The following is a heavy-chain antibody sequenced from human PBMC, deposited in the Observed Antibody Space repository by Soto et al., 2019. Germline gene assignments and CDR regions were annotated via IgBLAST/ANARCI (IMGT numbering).Heavy chain of an antibody. D-gene: IGHD3-10*01. CDR3: SRVSGIYYYGMDV. CDR2: INHSGST. J-gene: IGHJ6*02. CDR1: GGSFSGYY. Sequence: QVQLQQWGAGLLKPSETLSLTCAVYGGSFSGYYWSWIRQPPGKGLEWIGEINHSGSTNYNPSLKSRVIISVDTSKNQFSLKLSSVTAADTAVYYCSRVSGIYYYGMDVWGQGTTVTVSS. V-gene: IGHV4-34*01.